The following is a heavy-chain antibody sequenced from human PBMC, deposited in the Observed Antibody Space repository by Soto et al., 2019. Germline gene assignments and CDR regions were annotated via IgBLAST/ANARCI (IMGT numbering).Heavy chain of an antibody. CDR2: IIPIFGTA. CDR3: ARDRSHSYYDRGYFDY. Sequence: SVKVSCKASGGTFSSYAISWVRQAPGQGLEWMGGIIPIFGTANYAQKFQGRVTITADESTSTAYMELSSLRSEDTAVYYCARDRSHSYYDRGYFDYWGQGTLVTVSS. D-gene: IGHD3-22*01. J-gene: IGHJ4*02. V-gene: IGHV1-69*13. CDR1: GGTFSSYA.